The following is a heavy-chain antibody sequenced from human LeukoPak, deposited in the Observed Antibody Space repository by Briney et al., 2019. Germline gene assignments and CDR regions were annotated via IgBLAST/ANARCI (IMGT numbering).Heavy chain of an antibody. CDR3: ARGITVVTPDF. Sequence: ASVKVSCKASGYTFTGYYIHWVRQAPGQGLEWMGWINPNSGGTKYAQKFQDRVTMTRDTPITTGYMELSSLRSDDTAVYYCARGITVVTPDFWGQGTLVTVSS. D-gene: IGHD4-23*01. V-gene: IGHV1-2*02. CDR1: GYTFTGYY. CDR2: INPNSGGT. J-gene: IGHJ4*02.